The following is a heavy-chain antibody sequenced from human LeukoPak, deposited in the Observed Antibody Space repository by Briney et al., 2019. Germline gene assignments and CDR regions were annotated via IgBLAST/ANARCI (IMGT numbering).Heavy chain of an antibody. CDR3: ARGVRGSSWGMDAFDI. J-gene: IGHJ3*02. V-gene: IGHV4-30-2*01. CDR2: IYHSGST. D-gene: IGHD6-13*01. Sequence: KPSETLSLTCAVSGGSISSGGYSWSWIRQPPGKGLEWIGYIYHSGSTYYNPSLKSRVTISVDRSKNQFSLKLSSVTAADTAVYYCARGVRGSSWGMDAFDIWGQGTMVTVSS. CDR1: GGSISSGGYS.